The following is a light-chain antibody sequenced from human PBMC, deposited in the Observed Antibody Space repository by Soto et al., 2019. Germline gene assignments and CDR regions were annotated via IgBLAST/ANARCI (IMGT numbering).Light chain of an antibody. Sequence: EIVLTQSPGTLSLSPGERATLSCRANQSVSSSYLAWNQQKPGQAPTLLIYGASSRATGIPDRFSGSGSGTDYTLTISRLEPEDFAVYYCQQYGSSPYTFGQGTKLEIQ. J-gene: IGKJ2*01. CDR2: GAS. CDR3: QQYGSSPYT. CDR1: QSVSSSY. V-gene: IGKV3-20*01.